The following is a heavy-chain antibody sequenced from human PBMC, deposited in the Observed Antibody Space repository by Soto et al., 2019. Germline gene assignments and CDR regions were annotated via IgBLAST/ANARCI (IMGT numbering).Heavy chain of an antibody. CDR1: GYAISNGSY. V-gene: IGHV4-38-2*01. CDR3: VRTVAVAGTNVPDYFDH. D-gene: IGHD6-19*01. J-gene: IGHJ4*02. CDR2: SHQSGIT. Sequence: SETLSLTCAVSGYAISNGSYWGWVRQPPGKGLEWIGDSHQSGITHHSPSLKGRVITSMLTSKNQFSLDLISVTAAETAVYYCVRTVAVAGTNVPDYFDHWGQGIQVTVSS.